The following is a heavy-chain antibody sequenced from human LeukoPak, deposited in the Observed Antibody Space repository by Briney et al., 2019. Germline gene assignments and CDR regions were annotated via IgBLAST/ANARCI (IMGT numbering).Heavy chain of an antibody. D-gene: IGHD6-19*01. CDR2: ISGSGGST. Sequence: GGSLRLSCAASGFTFSSYAMSWVRQAPGKGLEWVSAISGSGGSTYYADSVKGRFTISRDNAKNSLYLQMNSLRAEDTAVYYCARDQVAVAGTFDYWGQGTLVTVSS. V-gene: IGHV3-23*01. CDR1: GFTFSSYA. CDR3: ARDQVAVAGTFDY. J-gene: IGHJ4*02.